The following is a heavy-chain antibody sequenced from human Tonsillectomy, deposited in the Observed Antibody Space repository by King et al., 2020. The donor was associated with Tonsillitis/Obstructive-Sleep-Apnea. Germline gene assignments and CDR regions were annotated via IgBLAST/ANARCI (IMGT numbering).Heavy chain of an antibody. J-gene: IGHJ6*02. CDR2: IDPSDSYT. CDR1: GYSYTSYW. Sequence: VQLVESGAEVKKPGKSLRISCKGSGYSYTSYWISWVRQMPGKGLEWMGRIDPSDSYTNYSPSFRGHVTISADKSISTAYLQWSSLKASDTAMYYCARLMDTSLVPSGMDVWGQGTTVTVSS. CDR3: ARLMDTSLVPSGMDV. V-gene: IGHV5-10-1*03. D-gene: IGHD5-24*01.